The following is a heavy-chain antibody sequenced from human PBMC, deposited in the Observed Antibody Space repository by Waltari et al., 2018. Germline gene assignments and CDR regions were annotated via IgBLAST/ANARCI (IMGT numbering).Heavy chain of an antibody. CDR3: ARDSGPALGSSSSGGGY. V-gene: IGHV1-69*12. J-gene: IGHJ4*02. D-gene: IGHD6-6*01. CDR1: GGTFSSYA. CDR2: IIPIFGTA. Sequence: QVQLVQSGAEVKKPGSSVKASCKASGGTFSSYAISWVRQAPGQGLEWMGGIIPIFGTANYAQKVQGRVTITADESTSTAYMELSSLRSEDTAVYYCARDSGPALGSSSSGGGYWGQGTLVTVSS.